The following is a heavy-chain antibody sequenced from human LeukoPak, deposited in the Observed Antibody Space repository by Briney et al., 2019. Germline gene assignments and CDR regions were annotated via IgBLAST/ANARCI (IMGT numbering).Heavy chain of an antibody. CDR2: ISSSSSYI. CDR3: AKDIRYYYDSSGYAY. J-gene: IGHJ4*02. V-gene: IGHV3-21*04. Sequence: GGSLRLSCAASGFTFSSYSMNWVRQAPGKGLEWVSSISSSSSYIYYADSVKGRFTISRDNSKNSLYLQMNSLRTEDTALYYCAKDIRYYYDSSGYAYWGQGTLVTVSS. D-gene: IGHD3-22*01. CDR1: GFTFSSYS.